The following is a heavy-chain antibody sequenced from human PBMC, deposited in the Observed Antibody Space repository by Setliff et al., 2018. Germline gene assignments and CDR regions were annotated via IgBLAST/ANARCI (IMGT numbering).Heavy chain of an antibody. CDR3: ARAPLESGYYYGQGHYFDY. Sequence: ASVKVSCKVSGSTVTESSMHWVRQAPGKGLEWMGGFDPEDGERIYAQKFQGRVTMTRDTSTTTVYMELSSLRSEDTAVYYCARAPLESGYYYGQGHYFDYWGQGTLVTVSS. J-gene: IGHJ4*02. V-gene: IGHV1-24*01. CDR2: FDPEDGER. CDR1: GSTVTESS. D-gene: IGHD5-18*01.